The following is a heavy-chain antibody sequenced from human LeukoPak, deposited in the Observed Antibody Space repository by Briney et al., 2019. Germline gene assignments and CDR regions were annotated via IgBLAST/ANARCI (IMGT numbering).Heavy chain of an antibody. CDR2: ITGGGDYT. D-gene: IGHD2-2*02. CDR1: GFTFSTSA. CDR3: AKGYRGIEAFDV. V-gene: IGHV3-23*01. Sequence: GGSLRLSCAASGFTFSTSAMSWVRQAPGKGLEWVSAITGGGDYTYYADSVKGRFTISRDNPKNAVYLQPISLRAEDTAVYYCAKGYRGIEAFDVWGQGTMVTVSS. J-gene: IGHJ3*01.